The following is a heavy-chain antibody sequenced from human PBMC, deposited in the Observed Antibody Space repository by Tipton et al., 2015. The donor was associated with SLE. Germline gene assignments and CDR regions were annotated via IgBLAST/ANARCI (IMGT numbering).Heavy chain of an antibody. V-gene: IGHV3-30*18. CDR3: AKDFGGFVAYYYMDV. D-gene: IGHD3-16*02. J-gene: IGHJ6*03. CDR1: GFTFSSYG. Sequence: RSLRLSCAASGFTFSSYGMHWVRQAPGKGLEWVAVISYDGSNKYYADSVKGRFTISRDNSKNTLYLQMNSLRAEDTAVFYCAKDFGGFVAYYYMDVWGTGTTVIVSS. CDR2: ISYDGSNK.